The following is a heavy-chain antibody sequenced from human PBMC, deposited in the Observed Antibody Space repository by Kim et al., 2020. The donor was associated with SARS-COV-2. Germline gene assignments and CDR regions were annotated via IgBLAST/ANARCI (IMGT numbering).Heavy chain of an antibody. J-gene: IGHJ4*02. Sequence: GGSLRLSCAASGFTFSSYAMSWVRQAPGKGLEWVSAISGSGGSTYYADSVKGRFTISRDNSKNTLYLQMNSLRAEDTAVYYCAKDVQLWRYGFWDYWGQGTLVTVSS. V-gene: IGHV3-23*01. CDR2: ISGSGGST. CDR3: AKDVQLWRYGFWDY. D-gene: IGHD5-18*01. CDR1: GFTFSSYA.